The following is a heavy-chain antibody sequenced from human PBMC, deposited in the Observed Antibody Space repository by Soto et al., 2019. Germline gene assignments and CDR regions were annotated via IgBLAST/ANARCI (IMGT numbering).Heavy chain of an antibody. D-gene: IGHD1-26*01. J-gene: IGHJ4*02. CDR3: AKAGSYYSFDY. V-gene: IGHV3-30*18. Sequence: QVQLVESGGGVVQPGRSLRLSCAASGFTFSSYGMHWVRQAPGKGLEWVAVISYDGSNKYYADSVKGRFTISRDNSKNTLYLQMNSLSAEDTAVYYCAKAGSYYSFDYWGQGTLVTVSS. CDR1: GFTFSSYG. CDR2: ISYDGSNK.